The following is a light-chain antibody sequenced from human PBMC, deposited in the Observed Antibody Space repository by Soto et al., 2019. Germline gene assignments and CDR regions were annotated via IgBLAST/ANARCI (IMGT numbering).Light chain of an antibody. J-gene: IGKJ4*01. CDR2: GAS. CDR1: QSVSSSY. Sequence: EIVLTQSPGTLSLSPGERATLSCRASQSVSSSYLAWYQQKPGQAPRLLIYGASSRATGIPDRFSGSGSGTYFTLTIIRLEPEDFAVYFCLQYGSSPLTFGGGTKVEIK. CDR3: LQYGSSPLT. V-gene: IGKV3-20*01.